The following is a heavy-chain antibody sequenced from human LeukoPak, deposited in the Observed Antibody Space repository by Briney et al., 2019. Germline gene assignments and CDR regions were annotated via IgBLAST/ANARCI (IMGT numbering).Heavy chain of an antibody. CDR2: ISGSGGST. V-gene: IGHV3-23*01. CDR3: AKYYDILTGYFDAFDI. Sequence: GGSLRLSCAASGFTFSSYAMSWVRQAPGKGLEWVSAISGSGGSTYYADSVKGRFTISRDNFKNTLYLQMNSLRAEDTAVYYCAKYYDILTGYFDAFDIWGQGTMVTVSS. CDR1: GFTFSSYA. D-gene: IGHD3-9*01. J-gene: IGHJ3*02.